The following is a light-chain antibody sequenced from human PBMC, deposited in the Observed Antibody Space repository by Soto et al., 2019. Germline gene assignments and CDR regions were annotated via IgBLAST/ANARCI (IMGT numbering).Light chain of an antibody. CDR2: SDN. CDR3: AAWDVSLVV. CDR1: SSNIGTNT. Sequence: QSVLTQPPSASGTPGQRGTISCSGSSSNIGTNTVIWYQQLPGAAPKLLIYSDNQRPSGVPDQFSGSKSGTSASLAISGLQSEDEADYFCAAWDVSLVVFGGGTKLTVL. V-gene: IGLV1-44*01. J-gene: IGLJ2*01.